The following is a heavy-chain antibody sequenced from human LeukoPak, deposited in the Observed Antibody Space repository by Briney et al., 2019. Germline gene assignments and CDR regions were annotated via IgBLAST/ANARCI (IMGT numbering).Heavy chain of an antibody. Sequence: GSLRLSCAASGFTFSSYSMNWVRQAPGKGLEWVSSISSSSYIYYADSVKGRFTISRDNAKNSLYLQMNSLRAEDTAVYYYAREPGDIVVVPAAIRFDPWGQGTLVTVSS. CDR3: AREPGDIVVVPAAIRFDP. CDR1: GFTFSSYS. D-gene: IGHD2-2*01. V-gene: IGHV3-21*01. CDR2: ISSSSYI. J-gene: IGHJ5*02.